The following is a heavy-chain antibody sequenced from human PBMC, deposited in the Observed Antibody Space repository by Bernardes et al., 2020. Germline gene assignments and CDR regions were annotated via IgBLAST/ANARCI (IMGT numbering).Heavy chain of an antibody. V-gene: IGHV3-23*01. CDR3: AKGTAAVGVFDY. CDR1: GFTFSSYA. J-gene: IGHJ4*02. Sequence: GGSLRLSCAASGFTFSSYAMSWVRQAPGKGLEWVSAITSGGGSTYYADSVKGRFTISRDNSKNTLYLQLTSLRAEDTAVYYCAKGTAAVGVFDYWGQGALVTVSS. CDR2: ITSGGGST. D-gene: IGHD6-13*01.